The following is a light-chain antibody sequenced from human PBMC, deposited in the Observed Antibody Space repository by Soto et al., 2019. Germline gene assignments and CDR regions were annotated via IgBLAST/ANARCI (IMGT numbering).Light chain of an antibody. V-gene: IGKV3-20*01. CDR1: QSVSSSY. Sequence: EIVLTQSPGTLSLSPGERATLSCRASQSVSSSYLAWYRQKPGQAPRLLIYGASSRATGIPDRVSGSGSGTDFPLSISRLEPEGLAVYYLQQYGSSPCTLGQGTKLQIK. CDR3: QQYGSSPCT. J-gene: IGKJ2*02. CDR2: GAS.